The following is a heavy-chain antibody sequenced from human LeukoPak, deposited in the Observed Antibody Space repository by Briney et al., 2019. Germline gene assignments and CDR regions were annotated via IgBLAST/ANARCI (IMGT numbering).Heavy chain of an antibody. Sequence: ASVKVSCKASGYTFTTYDINWVRQATGQGLQWMGWINPNSGNTGYAQKFQGRVTMTTDTSTSTAYMELRSLRSDDTAVYYCARDRYYDSSGYLVRYFDYWGQGTLVTVSS. J-gene: IGHJ4*02. CDR2: INPNSGNT. V-gene: IGHV1-8*02. D-gene: IGHD3-22*01. CDR1: GYTFTTYD. CDR3: ARDRYYDSSGYLVRYFDY.